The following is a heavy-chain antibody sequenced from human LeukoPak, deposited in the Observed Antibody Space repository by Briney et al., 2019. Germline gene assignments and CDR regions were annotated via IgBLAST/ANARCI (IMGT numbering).Heavy chain of an antibody. CDR2: IYYSGST. J-gene: IGHJ5*02. D-gene: IGHD2-2*01. V-gene: IGHV4-30-4*08. Sequence: PSQTLSLTCTVSGGSISSGDYYWSWIRQPPGKGLEGIGYIYYSGSTYYNPSLKSRVTISVDTSKNQFSLKLSSVTAADTAVYYCARGVVPAAIDGGLNWFDPWGQGTLVTVSS. CDR1: GGSISSGDYY. CDR3: ARGVVPAAIDGGLNWFDP.